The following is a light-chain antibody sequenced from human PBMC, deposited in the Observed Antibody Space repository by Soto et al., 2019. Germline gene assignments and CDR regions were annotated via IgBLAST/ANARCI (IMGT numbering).Light chain of an antibody. J-gene: IGKJ5*01. V-gene: IGKV3-11*01. Sequence: ILCTQSPPTLSLSPGERATLSCRASQSVSSYLAWYQKKPGQAPRLLIFDASNRATGIPARFSGSGSGTDLTLTISSLETEDFAVYYCQQRSNWPLITFGQGTRLEIK. CDR1: QSVSSY. CDR3: QQRSNWPLIT. CDR2: DAS.